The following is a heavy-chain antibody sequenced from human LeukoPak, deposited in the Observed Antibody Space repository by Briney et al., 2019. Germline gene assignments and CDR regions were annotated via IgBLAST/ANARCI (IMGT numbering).Heavy chain of an antibody. Sequence: SGTLSLTCTVSGYSISSGYYWGWVRQPPGKGLEWIGYIYHTGSTYHNPSLKSRVTISVDTSKNQCSLSLSSVTAADTAVYYCARPGLRGAFDVWGQGTMVTVSS. J-gene: IGHJ3*01. V-gene: IGHV4-38-2*02. CDR2: IYHTGST. CDR3: ARPGLRGAFDV. D-gene: IGHD3-16*01. CDR1: GYSISSGYY.